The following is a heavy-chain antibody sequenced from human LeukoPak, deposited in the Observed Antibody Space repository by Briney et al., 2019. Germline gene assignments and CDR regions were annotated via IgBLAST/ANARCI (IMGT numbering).Heavy chain of an antibody. Sequence: TSETLSLTCTVSGGSISTSYWSWIRQPPGKGLQWIGYIYYSGSTNYNPSLKSRVTISVDTSKNQFSLKLSSVTAADTAVYYCARHAGARQGAAAPNWFDPWGQGTLVTVSS. J-gene: IGHJ5*02. D-gene: IGHD6-13*01. CDR2: IYYSGST. V-gene: IGHV4-59*08. CDR3: ARHAGARQGAAAPNWFDP. CDR1: GGSISTSY.